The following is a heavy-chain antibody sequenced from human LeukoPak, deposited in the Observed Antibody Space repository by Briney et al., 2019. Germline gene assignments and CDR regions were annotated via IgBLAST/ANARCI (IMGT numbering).Heavy chain of an antibody. CDR2: IKQDGSEK. J-gene: IGHJ4*02. CDR1: GFTFSSYW. CDR3: ARRVATYYD. D-gene: IGHD3-10*01. V-gene: IGHV3-7*01. Sequence: QSGGSLRLSCAASGFTFSSYWMSWVRQAPGKGLEWVANIKQDGSEKYYVDSVKGRFTISRDNAKNSLYLHMNNLRAEDTAMYFCARRVATYYDWGQGTLVTVSS.